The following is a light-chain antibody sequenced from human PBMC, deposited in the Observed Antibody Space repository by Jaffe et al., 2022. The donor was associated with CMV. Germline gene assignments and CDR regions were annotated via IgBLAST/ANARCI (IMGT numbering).Light chain of an antibody. V-gene: IGKV4-1*01. CDR1: QSVLNSSNNKNY. J-gene: IGKJ2*01. Sequence: DIVMTQSPDSLAVSLGERATINCKSSQSVLNSSNNKNYLAWYQQKPGQPPKLLIYWASTRESGVPDRFSGGGSGTDFTLTISSLQAEDVAVYYCQQYYSTPHTFGQGTNLEIK. CDR3: QQYYSTPHT. CDR2: WAS.